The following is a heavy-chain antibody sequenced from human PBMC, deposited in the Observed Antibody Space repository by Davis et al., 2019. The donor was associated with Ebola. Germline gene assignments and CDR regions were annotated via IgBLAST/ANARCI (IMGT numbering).Heavy chain of an antibody. J-gene: IGHJ3*02. CDR1: GGYMNSYY. CDR2: IYYSGST. V-gene: IGHV4-59*01. CDR3: ARDYPYYYDSSGYYGDAFDI. Sequence: SETLSLTCIVSGGYMNSYYWSWVRQPPGKGLEWIGSIYYSGSTNYNPSLKSRVTISVDTSKNQFSLKLSSVTAADTAVYYCARDYPYYYDSSGYYGDAFDIWGQGTMVTVSS. D-gene: IGHD3-22*01.